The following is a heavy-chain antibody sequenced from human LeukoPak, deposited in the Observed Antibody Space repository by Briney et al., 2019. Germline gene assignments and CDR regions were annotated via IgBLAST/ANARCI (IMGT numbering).Heavy chain of an antibody. J-gene: IGHJ5*02. CDR2: ISGSGGST. D-gene: IGHD2/OR15-2a*01. V-gene: IGHV3-23*01. CDR1: GFSFSSYA. CDR3: AKDLSSSPVPRFDR. Sequence: GGSLRLSCAASGFSFSSYAMSWVRQAPGNGLEWVSAISGSGGSTYYADSVKGRFTISRDNSKNTLYLQMNSLRAEDTAVYYCAKDLSSSPVPRFDRWGQGTLVTVSS.